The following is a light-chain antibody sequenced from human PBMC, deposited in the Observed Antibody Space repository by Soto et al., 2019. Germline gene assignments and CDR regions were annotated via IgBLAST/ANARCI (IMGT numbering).Light chain of an antibody. Sequence: IVLTQSPGTLSLSPGERAPLSCRASQSVSSNYLAWFQQKSGQAPRLLIYGASRRATGIPDRFSGGASEKFFPLTIRSLHSEFVAFYYCQQYGSSITFGQGTRLEIK. J-gene: IGKJ5*01. CDR3: QQYGSSIT. V-gene: IGKV3-20*01. CDR1: QSVSSNY. CDR2: GAS.